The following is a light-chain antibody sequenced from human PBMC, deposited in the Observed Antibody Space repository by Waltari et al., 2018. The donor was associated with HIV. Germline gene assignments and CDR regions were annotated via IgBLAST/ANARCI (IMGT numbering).Light chain of an antibody. V-gene: IGKV3-15*01. CDR2: GAG. CDR3: QQYNSSPT. Sequence: EILMTQSPATLAVSPGDRATLSCKASQSAATTIAWYQQKPGQPIRLLIHGAGTTATGVSGRFSGSGSGTDFTLTINNLQSDDSAVYFCQQYNSSPTFGQGTKVEV. J-gene: IGKJ2*01. CDR1: QSAATT.